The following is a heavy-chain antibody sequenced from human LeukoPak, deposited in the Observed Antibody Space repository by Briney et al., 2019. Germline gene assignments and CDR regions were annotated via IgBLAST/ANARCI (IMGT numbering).Heavy chain of an antibody. V-gene: IGHV4-4*07. D-gene: IGHD3-22*01. CDR3: ARDDYYDSSGYYYGAFDI. CDR1: GGSISSYY. CDR2: IYTSGST. J-gene: IGHJ3*02. Sequence: SSETLSLTCTVSGGSISSYYWSWIRQPAGKGLEWIGRIYTSGSTNYNPSLKSRVTMSVDTSKNQFSLKLSSVTAADTAVYYCARDDYYDSSGYYYGAFDIWGQGTMVTVSS.